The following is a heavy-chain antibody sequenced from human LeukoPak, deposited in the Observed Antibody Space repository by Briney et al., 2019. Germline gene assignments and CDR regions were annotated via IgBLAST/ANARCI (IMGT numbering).Heavy chain of an antibody. V-gene: IGHV1-46*01. D-gene: IGHD1-26*01. CDR3: ARDRGRWELLSEFDY. J-gene: IGHJ4*02. CDR1: GYTFTSYY. Sequence: ASVKVSCKAYGYTFTSYYMHWVRQAPGRGLEWMGIINPSGGSTSYAQKFQGRVTMTRDMSTSTVYMELSSLRSEDTAVYYCARDRGRWELLSEFDYWGQGTLVTVSS. CDR2: INPSGGST.